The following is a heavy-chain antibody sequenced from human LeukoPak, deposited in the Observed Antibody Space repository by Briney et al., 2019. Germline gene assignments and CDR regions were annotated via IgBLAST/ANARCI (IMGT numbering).Heavy chain of an antibody. D-gene: IGHD5-12*01. V-gene: IGHV3-21*01. CDR2: VSTGGAAT. J-gene: IGHJ4*02. CDR3: ARGGSVDY. CDR1: GFTFSSFS. Sequence: MLGGSLRLSCAASGFTFSSFSMNWVRQAPGKGLEWVSTVSTGGAATYYADSVKGRFTISRDNAKNSLYLQMNSLRAEDTAVYYCARGGSVDYWGQGTLVTVSS.